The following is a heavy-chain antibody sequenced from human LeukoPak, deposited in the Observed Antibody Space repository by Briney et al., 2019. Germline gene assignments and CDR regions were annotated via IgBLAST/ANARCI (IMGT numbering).Heavy chain of an antibody. CDR2: VIPIFGTA. CDR1: GGAFISYA. CDR3: ARDRGSGYVLDY. Sequence: SVKGSSKASGGAFISYAISWGRPAPGQGGEWRGGVIPIFGTANYAQKFQGRVTITADESTSTAYMELSSLRSEDTAVYYCARDRGSGYVLDYWGQGTLVTVSS. D-gene: IGHD5-12*01. J-gene: IGHJ4*02. V-gene: IGHV1-69*01.